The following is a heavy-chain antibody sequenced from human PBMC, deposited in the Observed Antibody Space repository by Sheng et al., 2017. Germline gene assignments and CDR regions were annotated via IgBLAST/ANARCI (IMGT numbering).Heavy chain of an antibody. CDR3: ARAFGQQLGNYHNGLDI. Sequence: QVQLVQSGAELKRPESSVKVSCTASGRTFSSYAINWVRQAPGQGLEWMGRIIPLFGTLNYAQRFQGRLTLTADKSTGTAYMELSGLRFDDTAVYYCARAFGQQLGNYHNGLDIWGQGTTVVVSS. CDR1: GRTFSSYA. V-gene: IGHV1-69*06. CDR2: IIPLFGTL. D-gene: IGHD3-10*01. J-gene: IGHJ6*02.